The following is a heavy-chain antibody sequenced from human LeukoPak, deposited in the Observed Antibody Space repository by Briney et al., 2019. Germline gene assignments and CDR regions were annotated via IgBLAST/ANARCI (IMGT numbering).Heavy chain of an antibody. V-gene: IGHV5-51*01. D-gene: IGHD5-18*01. CDR1: GYIFTNYW. J-gene: IGHJ4*02. CDR2: IYPDDSDT. CDR3: ARRELQLWSNFDY. Sequence: GESLKISCQASGYIFTNYWIGWVRQMPGKGLEWMGIIYPDDSDTRYSPSFQGQVTISADKSISTAYLQWSSLKASDTAMYYCARRELQLWSNFDYWGQGTLVTVSS.